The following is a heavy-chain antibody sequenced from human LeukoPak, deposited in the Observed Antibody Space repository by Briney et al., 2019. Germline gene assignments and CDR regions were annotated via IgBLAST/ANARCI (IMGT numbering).Heavy chain of an antibody. CDR2: IYYSGST. V-gene: IGHV4-59*08. CDR1: GGSISSYY. J-gene: IGHJ2*01. D-gene: IGHD6-19*01. CDR3: ARLGRGSYPGWSSWYFDL. Sequence: PSETLSLTCTVSGGSISSYYWSWIRQPPGKGLEWIGYIYYSGSTNYNPSLKSRVTISVDTSKNQFSLKLSSVTAADTAVYYCARLGRGSYPGWSSWYFDLWGRGTLVTVSS.